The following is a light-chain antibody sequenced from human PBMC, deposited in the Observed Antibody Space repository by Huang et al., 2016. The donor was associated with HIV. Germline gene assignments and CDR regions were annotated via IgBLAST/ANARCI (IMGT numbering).Light chain of an antibody. CDR2: AAS. V-gene: IGKV3-20*01. J-gene: IGKJ5*01. CDR1: QSVTSSY. CDR3: QQYGSSLIT. Sequence: ENVLTQSPGTLSLSPGERATLSCRASQSVTSSYLACYQQSPGQAPRLLIYAASTRATGIPDRFSGSGSGTDFTLTISRLEPEDFAVYYCQQYGSSLITFGQGTRLEIK.